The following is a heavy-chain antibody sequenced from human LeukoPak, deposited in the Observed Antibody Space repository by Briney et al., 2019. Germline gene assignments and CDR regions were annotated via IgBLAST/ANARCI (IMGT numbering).Heavy chain of an antibody. CDR3: ASNQFRDGYNSWWFDP. J-gene: IGHJ5*02. Sequence: SETLSLTCTASGGPISSYYWSWIRQPPGKGLEWIGYIYYSGSTNYNPSLKSRVTISVDTSKNQFSLKLSSVTAADTAVYYCASNQFRDGYNSWWFDPWGQGTLVTVSS. CDR2: IYYSGST. D-gene: IGHD5-24*01. CDR1: GGPISSYY. V-gene: IGHV4-59*01.